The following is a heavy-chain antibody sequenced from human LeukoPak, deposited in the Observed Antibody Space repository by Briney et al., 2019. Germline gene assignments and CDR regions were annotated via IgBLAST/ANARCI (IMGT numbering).Heavy chain of an antibody. CDR1: GFTFDDYG. V-gene: IGHV3-20*04. CDR3: ARGSTTSAPLFDY. Sequence: GGSLRLSCAASGFTFDDYGMSWDRQAPGMGLEWVSGINWNGGSTGYADSVKGRFTISRDNAKNSLYLQMNSLRAEGTALYYCARGSTTSAPLFDYWGQGTLVTVSS. D-gene: IGHD2-2*01. J-gene: IGHJ4*02. CDR2: INWNGGST.